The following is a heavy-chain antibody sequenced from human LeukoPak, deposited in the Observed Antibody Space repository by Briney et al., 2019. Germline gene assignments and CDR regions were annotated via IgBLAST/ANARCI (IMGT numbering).Heavy chain of an antibody. Sequence: GGSLRLSCAASGFTFDDYATHWVRQAPGKGLEWVSGISWNSGSIGYADSVKGRFTISRDNAKNSLYLQMNSLRAEDTALYYCAKDIAPYGGNSEGFDYWGQGTLVTVSS. CDR2: ISWNSGSI. D-gene: IGHD4-23*01. J-gene: IGHJ4*02. CDR1: GFTFDDYA. CDR3: AKDIAPYGGNSEGFDY. V-gene: IGHV3-9*01.